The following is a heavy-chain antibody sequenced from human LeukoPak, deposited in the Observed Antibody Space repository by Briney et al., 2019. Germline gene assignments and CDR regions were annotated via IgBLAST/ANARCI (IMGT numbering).Heavy chain of an antibody. CDR2: ISEDGGET. V-gene: IGHV3-33*05. Sequence: GGSLRLSCATSGFTFSSYGIHWVRQAPGKGLEWVVAISEDGGETHYGDSVKGRFFISRDNANKSLYLQKNSLRAQDTALYYCAREVAAAVGTHFDFWGQGTLVTVSS. J-gene: IGHJ4*02. CDR3: AREVAAAVGTHFDF. CDR1: GFTFSSYG. D-gene: IGHD5-18*01.